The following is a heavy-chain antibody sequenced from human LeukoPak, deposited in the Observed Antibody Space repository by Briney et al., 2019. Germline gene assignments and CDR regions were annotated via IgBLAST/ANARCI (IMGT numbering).Heavy chain of an antibody. J-gene: IGHJ4*02. CDR2: IKSKTDGGAT. CDR3: ARGSDSNFGARDGFDY. D-gene: IGHD3-16*01. CDR1: GFTFSNAW. Sequence: GGSLRLSCAASGFTFSNAWMNWVRQAPGKGLEWVGRIKSKTDGGATDYAAPVKGRFTISRDDSKNTLYLQMNSLKTEDTAVYYCARGSDSNFGARDGFDYWGQGTLVTVSS. V-gene: IGHV3-15*07.